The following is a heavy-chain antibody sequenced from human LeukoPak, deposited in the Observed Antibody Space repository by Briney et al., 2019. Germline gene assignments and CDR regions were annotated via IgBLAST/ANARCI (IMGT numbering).Heavy chain of an antibody. CDR3: ARSDGYGLVGI. CDR1: GYSISSGYF. CDR2: IYHSGRT. J-gene: IGHJ3*02. D-gene: IGHD3-10*01. V-gene: IGHV4-38-2*02. Sequence: SETLSLTCTVSGYSISSGYFWVWIRQPPGKGLEWIGSIYHSGRTYYNPSLKSLVTISVDTSKNQFSLKLSSVTAADTAVYYCARSDGYGLVGIWGQGTMVTVSS.